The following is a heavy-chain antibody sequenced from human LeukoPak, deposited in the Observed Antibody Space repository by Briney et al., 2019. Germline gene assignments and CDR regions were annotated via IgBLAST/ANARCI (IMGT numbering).Heavy chain of an antibody. CDR2: IYYSGST. D-gene: IGHD3-16*01. V-gene: IGHV4-59*08. CDR1: GGSVSNYY. Sequence: PSETLSLTCSVSGGSVSNYYWSWIRQPPGKGLEWIGYIYYSGSTNYNPSLKSRVTISVDTSKNQFSLKLSSVTAADTAVYYCASLPLGGAFDIWGQGTMVTVSS. CDR3: ASLPLGGAFDI. J-gene: IGHJ3*02.